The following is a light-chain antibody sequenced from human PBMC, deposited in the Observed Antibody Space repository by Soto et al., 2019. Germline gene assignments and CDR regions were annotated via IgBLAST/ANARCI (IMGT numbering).Light chain of an antibody. CDR3: LLSYSGPSI. Sequence: QAVVTQEPSLTVSPGGTVTLTCGSSTGTVTSGHYPYWFQLKPGQAPRTLLYHISNKHSWTPARFSGSLLGGKAALTLSGAQPEDEADYYCLLSYSGPSIFGGGTQLTVL. CDR2: HIS. CDR1: TGTVTSGHY. V-gene: IGLV7-46*01. J-gene: IGLJ7*01.